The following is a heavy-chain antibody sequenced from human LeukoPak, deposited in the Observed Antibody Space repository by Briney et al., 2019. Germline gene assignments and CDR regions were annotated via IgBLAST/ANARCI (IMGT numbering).Heavy chain of an antibody. CDR3: ARGAECDWNQFDY. CDR2: ISSGGST. V-gene: IGHV3-53*01. J-gene: IGHJ4*02. D-gene: IGHD1-1*01. CDR1: GSTVSSNY. Sequence: PGGTLRLSCAASGSTVSSNYMSWIRQDPGKGLGWVSAISSGGSTYYADSVNGRFTISRDNSKSTLYLRMNSLRAEDTAVYYGARGAECDWNQFDYWGQGTLDTVSS.